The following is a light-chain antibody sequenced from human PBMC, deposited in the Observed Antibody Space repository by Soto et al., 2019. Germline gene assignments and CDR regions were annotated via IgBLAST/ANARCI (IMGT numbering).Light chain of an antibody. CDR3: QEHASI. V-gene: IGKV3-20*01. CDR2: DAS. CDR1: QNLGDGR. J-gene: IGKJ5*01. Sequence: VLTQSPGTLSLSPGERATLSCRANQNLGDGRLAWYQQKPGQPPTLLIYDASTRATGIPDRFSGSGSGTDFTLTISRLEPEDFAVYYYQEHASIFGQGTRLEIK.